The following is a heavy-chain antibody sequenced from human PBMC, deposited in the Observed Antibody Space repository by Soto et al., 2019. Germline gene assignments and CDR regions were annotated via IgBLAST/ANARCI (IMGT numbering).Heavy chain of an antibody. V-gene: IGHV4-30-4*01. J-gene: IGHJ4*02. Sequence: QVQLQESGPGLVKPSQTLSLTCTVSGGSISSGDYYWSWIRQPPGKGLEWIGYIYYSGSTYYNPSLKSRVTISLDTSKNQSSLKLRSVTAADTAVYYCARVGSSIAVQPFVYWGQGTLVTVSS. CDR3: ARVGSSIAVQPFVY. CDR2: IYYSGST. D-gene: IGHD6-6*01. CDR1: GGSISSGDYY.